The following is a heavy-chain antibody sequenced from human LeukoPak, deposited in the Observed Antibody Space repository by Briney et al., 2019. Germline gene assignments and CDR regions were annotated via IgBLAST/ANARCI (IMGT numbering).Heavy chain of an antibody. D-gene: IGHD6-13*01. CDR3: ARTRMGAAADPFDY. CDR2: IYPGDSDT. CDR1: GYSFTSYW. J-gene: IGHJ4*02. V-gene: IGHV5-51*01. Sequence: GESLQISCKGPGYSFTSYWIGWVRQLPGKGLEWMGIIYPGDSDTRYSPSFQGQVTISADKSISTAYLQWSSLKASDTAMYYCARTRMGAAADPFDYWGQGTLVTVSS.